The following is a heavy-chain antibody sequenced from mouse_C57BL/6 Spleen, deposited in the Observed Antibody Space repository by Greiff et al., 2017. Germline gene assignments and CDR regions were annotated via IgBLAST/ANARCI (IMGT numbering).Heavy chain of an antibody. D-gene: IGHD1-1*01. CDR1: GFSLTSYG. J-gene: IGHJ2*01. Sequence: QVQLKESGPGLVQPSQSLSITCTVSGFSLTSYGVHWVRQSPGKGLEWLGVIWSGGSTDSNAAFISRLRISKDNSKSQVFFKMNSLQAADTAIYYCARNSVPLITTVVAYYFDYWGQGTTLTGSS. CDR3: ARNSVPLITTVVAYYFDY. V-gene: IGHV2-2*01. CDR2: IWSGGST.